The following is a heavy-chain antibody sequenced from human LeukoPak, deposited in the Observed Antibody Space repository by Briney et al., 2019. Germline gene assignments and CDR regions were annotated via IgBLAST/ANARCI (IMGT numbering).Heavy chain of an antibody. Sequence: GGSLRLSCVASGFTFNIYSMSWVRQAPGKGLEWVSSITSSGDATVYADSVKDHFTISRDNSRSTLYLQMSRLRVEDTAVYYCAKDRPNYHESNGHYYRLNGDSWGQGTLVTVSS. CDR2: ITSSGDAT. D-gene: IGHD3-22*01. CDR1: GFTFNIYS. CDR3: AKDRPNYHESNGHYYRLNGDS. V-gene: IGHV3-23*01. J-gene: IGHJ5*01.